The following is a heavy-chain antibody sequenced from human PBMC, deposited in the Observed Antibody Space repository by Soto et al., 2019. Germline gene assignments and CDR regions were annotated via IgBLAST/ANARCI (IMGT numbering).Heavy chain of an antibody. D-gene: IGHD4-17*01. CDR1: GFTFSSYA. Sequence: PGGSLRLSCAASGFTFSSYAMHWVRQAPGKGLEWVAVISYDGSNKYYADSVKGRFTISRDNSKNTLYLQMNSLRAEDTAVYYCAKNRRYGDFDYWGQGTLVTVSS. CDR3: AKNRRYGDFDY. J-gene: IGHJ4*02. V-gene: IGHV3-30-3*02. CDR2: ISYDGSNK.